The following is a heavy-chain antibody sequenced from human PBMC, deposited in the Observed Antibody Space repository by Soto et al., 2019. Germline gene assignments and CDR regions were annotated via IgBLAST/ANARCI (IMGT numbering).Heavy chain of an antibody. V-gene: IGHV4-39*01. J-gene: IGHJ6*03. CDR1: GGSISSSSYY. Sequence: SETLSLTCTVSGGSISSSSYYWGWIRQPPGKGLEWIGSIYYSGSTYYNPSLKSRVTISVDTSKNQFSLKLSSVTAADTAVYYCARGGGTYQLLNYYYYMDVWGKGTTVTVSS. CDR3: ARGGGTYQLLNYYYYMDV. D-gene: IGHD2-2*01. CDR2: IYYSGST.